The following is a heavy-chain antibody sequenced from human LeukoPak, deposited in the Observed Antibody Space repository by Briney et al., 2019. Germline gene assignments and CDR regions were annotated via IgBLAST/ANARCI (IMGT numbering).Heavy chain of an antibody. Sequence: PSQTLSLTCTVSGGSISSGSYYWSWLRQPAGTGLEWIGRIYTSGSTNYNPSLKSRVTISVDTSKNQFSLKLSSVTAADTAVYYCARGSFARGVIPTDYWGQGTLVTVSS. J-gene: IGHJ4*02. D-gene: IGHD3-10*01. CDR3: ARGSFARGVIPTDY. CDR2: IYTSGST. V-gene: IGHV4-61*02. CDR1: GGSISSGSYY.